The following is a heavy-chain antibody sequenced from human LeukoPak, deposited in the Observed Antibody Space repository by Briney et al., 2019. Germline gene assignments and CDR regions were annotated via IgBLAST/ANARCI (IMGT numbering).Heavy chain of an antibody. CDR2: ISLSDDST. CDR3: AKVRNGYSHYAFDI. Sequence: GGSLRLSCAASGFTFKNYWMSWVRQAPGKGPEWVSKISLSDDSTYYADSVKGRFTISRDNSKNTLFLQMNSLRAEDTAVYYCAKVRNGYSHYAFDIWGQGTMVTVSS. CDR1: GFTFKNYW. J-gene: IGHJ3*02. V-gene: IGHV3-23*01. D-gene: IGHD5-24*01.